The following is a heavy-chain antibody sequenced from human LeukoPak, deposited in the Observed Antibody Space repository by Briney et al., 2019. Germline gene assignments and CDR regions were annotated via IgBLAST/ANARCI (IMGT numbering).Heavy chain of an antibody. CDR2: ISGYGDTT. V-gene: IGHV3-23*01. CDR1: GFTFSSFA. J-gene: IGHJ4*02. CDR3: AKVPQVATVAEPNFDH. D-gene: IGHD2-21*02. Sequence: GGSLRLSCSASGFTFSSFAMNWVRQAPGKGLEWVSIISGYGDTTYYTDSVKGRFTISRDNSKNTLYLQMNSLRAEDTAVYYCAKVPQVATVAEPNFDHWGQGTLVTVSS.